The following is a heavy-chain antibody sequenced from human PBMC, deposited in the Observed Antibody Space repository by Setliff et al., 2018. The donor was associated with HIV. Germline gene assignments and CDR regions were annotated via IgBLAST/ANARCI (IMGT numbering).Heavy chain of an antibody. CDR3: ASQYYDYVWVSYRYGYFDY. Sequence: SETLSLTCVVSGYFVAGGYYWGWIRQPPGKGLEWIGSIYYSGCTYYNPSLKSRVTISVDTSKNQFSLKLSSVTAADTAVYYCASQYYDYVWVSYRYGYFDYWGQGTLVTVSS. V-gene: IGHV4-38-2*01. CDR1: GYFVAGGYY. J-gene: IGHJ4*02. CDR2: IYYSGCT. D-gene: IGHD3-16*02.